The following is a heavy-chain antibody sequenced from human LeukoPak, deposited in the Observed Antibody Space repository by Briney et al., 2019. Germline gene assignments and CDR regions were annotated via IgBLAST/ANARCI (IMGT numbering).Heavy chain of an antibody. J-gene: IGHJ6*02. CDR3: ARQGPPVVVTAGYYYGMDV. Sequence: PSETLSLTCTVSGDSINSLDLWSWVRQPPGKGLEWIGSIYYSGSTYYNPSLKSRVTISVDTSKNQFSLKLSSVTAADTAVYYCARQGPPVVVTAGYYYGMDVWGQGTTVTVSS. D-gene: IGHD2-21*02. CDR2: IYYSGST. CDR1: GDSINSLDL. V-gene: IGHV4-39*01.